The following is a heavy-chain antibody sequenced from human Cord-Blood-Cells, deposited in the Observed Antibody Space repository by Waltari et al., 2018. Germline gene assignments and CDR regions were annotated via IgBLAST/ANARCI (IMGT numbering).Heavy chain of an antibody. CDR1: GFSARSNH. Sequence: EVQLVESGGGLIQPGGSLRLSWSASGFSARSNHPSWVVQAPGKGLEWVSVIYSGGSTYYADSVKGRFTISRDNSKNTLYLQMNSLRAEDTAVYYCARDTVRGIVYWGQGTLVTVSS. V-gene: IGHV3-53*01. CDR3: ARDTVRGIVY. J-gene: IGHJ4*02. D-gene: IGHD1-26*01. CDR2: IYSGGST.